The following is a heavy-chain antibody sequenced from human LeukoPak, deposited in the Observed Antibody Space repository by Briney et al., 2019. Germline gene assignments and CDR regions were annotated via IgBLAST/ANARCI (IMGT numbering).Heavy chain of an antibody. V-gene: IGHV3-30*03. Sequence: PGGSLRLSCAASGFTFSSYGMHWVRQAPGKGLEWVAVISYDGSNKYYADSVKGRFTISRDNSKNTLYLQMNSLRAEDTAVYYCATYNGLYHYFDYWGQGTLVTVSS. CDR3: ATYNGLYHYFDY. CDR1: GFTFSSYG. D-gene: IGHD2-8*01. CDR2: ISYDGSNK. J-gene: IGHJ4*02.